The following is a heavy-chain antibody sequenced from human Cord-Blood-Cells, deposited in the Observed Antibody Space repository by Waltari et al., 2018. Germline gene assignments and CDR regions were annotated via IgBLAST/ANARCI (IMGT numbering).Heavy chain of an antibody. CDR1: GLTFSSHG. CDR3: ECAPEGRSIEGWFDP. V-gene: IGHV3-30*03. J-gene: IGHJ5*02. D-gene: IGHD2-8*01. CDR2: ISYGGSNK. Sequence: VQLVESGGSVVQPGRSLRLSCAASGLTFSSHGMHWVSQAPGKGMEWVGVISYGGSNKYKADAETGRVTITRYKANNKNYLHMHRLRAGDKAMDLYECAPEGRSIEGWFDPWGQGTLVTVSS.